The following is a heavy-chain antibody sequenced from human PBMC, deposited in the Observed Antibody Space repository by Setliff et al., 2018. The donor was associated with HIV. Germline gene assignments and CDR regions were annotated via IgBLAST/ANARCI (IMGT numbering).Heavy chain of an antibody. V-gene: IGHV4-34*01. CDR3: ARGRFHRLHRPYSGSGSLGIQYFDY. CDR2: INHRGST. CDR1: GASLSGYY. D-gene: IGHD3-10*01. Sequence: PSETLSLTCAVYGASLSGYYWSWIRQPPGKGLEWIGEINHRGSTNYNPSLKSRVTISVDTSKSQFSLRLNSVTATDTALYYCARGRFHRLHRPYSGSGSLGIQYFDYWGQGTLVTVSS. J-gene: IGHJ4*02.